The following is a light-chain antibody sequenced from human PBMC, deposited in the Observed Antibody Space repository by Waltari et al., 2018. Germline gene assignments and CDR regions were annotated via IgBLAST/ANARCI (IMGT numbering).Light chain of an antibody. CDR2: GAD. Sequence: EIVLTQSPDTLSLSPGERATLSCRASQSVSSTYLVWKQQKPGQAPRLRIYGADTRATGIPDRFSGSGSGTDFTLTISRLEPEDFAVYYCQLYDTSHTYTFGQGTKLEIK. J-gene: IGKJ2*01. V-gene: IGKV3-20*01. CDR1: QSVSSTY. CDR3: QLYDTSHTYT.